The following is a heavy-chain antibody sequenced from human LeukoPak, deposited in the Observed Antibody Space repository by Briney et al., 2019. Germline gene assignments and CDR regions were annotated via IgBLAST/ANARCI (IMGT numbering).Heavy chain of an antibody. CDR1: GGSISTYY. Sequence: SETLSLTCTVSGGSISTYYWTWIRQPPGKGLEWIGEVHLDGRTNFNPSLKSRLTMSVDLSENHVSLKLTSVTAADTAVYYCAREGGFYRPLDYSGQGTLVTVSS. V-gene: IGHV4-59*12. CDR2: VHLDGRT. CDR3: AREGGFYRPLDY. J-gene: IGHJ4*02. D-gene: IGHD6-25*01.